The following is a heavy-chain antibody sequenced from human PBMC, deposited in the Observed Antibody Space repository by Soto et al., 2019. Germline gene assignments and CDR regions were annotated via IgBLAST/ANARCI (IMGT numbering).Heavy chain of an antibody. CDR2: IHYSGST. CDR1: GVSVSNHNYY. V-gene: IGHV4-61*01. Sequence: LSLTCTVSGVSVSNHNYYWTWIRQPPGKGPEWVGYIHYSGSTNHNPSLKSRVTMSVDTAKNQFSLELTSVTAADTAVYYCASYTSGRSGPALDVWGQGTTVTVSS. J-gene: IGHJ6*02. CDR3: ASYTSGRSGPALDV. D-gene: IGHD3-10*01.